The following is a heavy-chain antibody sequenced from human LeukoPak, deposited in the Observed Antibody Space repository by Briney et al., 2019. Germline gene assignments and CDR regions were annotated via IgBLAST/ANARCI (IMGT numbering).Heavy chain of an antibody. CDR1: GFTFRTYW. J-gene: IGHJ6*02. Sequence: GGSLRLSCAASGFTFRTYWMHWVRQAPGKGLEWVAVIWYDGSNKYYADSVKGRFTISRDNSKNTLYLQMNSLRAEDTAVYYCARDRSSSSRYYYGMDVWGQGTTVTVSS. CDR2: IWYDGSNK. CDR3: ARDRSSSSRYYYGMDV. D-gene: IGHD6-13*01. V-gene: IGHV3-33*08.